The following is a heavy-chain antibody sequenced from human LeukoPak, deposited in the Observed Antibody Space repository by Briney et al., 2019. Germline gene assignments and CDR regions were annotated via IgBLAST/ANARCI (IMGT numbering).Heavy chain of an antibody. D-gene: IGHD6-6*01. CDR1: GGSISSSSYY. V-gene: IGHV4-39*07. CDR3: ARRPVDYSSSDHASDM. Sequence: SETLSLTCTVSGGSISSSSYYWGWIRQPPGKGLEWIGSIYYSGSTDHNPSLKSRVTVSVDTSKWQFSLRLTSMTSADTAVYYCARRPVDYSSSDHASDMCSEGTIATVPS. J-gene: IGHJ3*02. CDR2: IYYSGST.